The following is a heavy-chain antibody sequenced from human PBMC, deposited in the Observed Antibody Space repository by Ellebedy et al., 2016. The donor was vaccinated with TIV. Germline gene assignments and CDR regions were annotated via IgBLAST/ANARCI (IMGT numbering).Heavy chain of an antibody. J-gene: IGHJ5*02. CDR3: AREGTMIRGIRNWFDP. CDR2: TFYRSQWYY. CDR1: GDSVSHDRAA. Sequence: SQTLSLTXXISGDSVSHDRAAWNWIRQSPSRGLEWLGRTFYRSQWYYDYAISVRGRITINPDTSKNQLSLQLNSVTPEDTAVYYCAREGTMIRGIRNWFDPWGQGTLVIVSS. V-gene: IGHV6-1*01. D-gene: IGHD3-10*01.